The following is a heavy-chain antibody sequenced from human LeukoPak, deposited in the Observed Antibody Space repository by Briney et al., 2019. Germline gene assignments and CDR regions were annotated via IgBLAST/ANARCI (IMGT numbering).Heavy chain of an antibody. CDR2: MNPNSGNT. CDR1: GYTFTSYD. CDR3: ARAGEACSSTSCYLMYDFDI. D-gene: IGHD2-2*01. J-gene: IGHJ3*02. Sequence: ASLNVSCTVSGYTFTSYDINWVRQAPGQGLEWMGWMNPNSGNTAYAQKFQSRVTMTRNTSISTAYMELSSLRSEDTAVYYCARAGEACSSTSCYLMYDFDIWGQGTMVTVSS. V-gene: IGHV1-8*01.